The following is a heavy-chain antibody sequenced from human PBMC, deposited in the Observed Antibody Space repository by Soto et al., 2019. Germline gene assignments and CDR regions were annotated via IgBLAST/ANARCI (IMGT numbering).Heavy chain of an antibody. CDR1: GFTFSSYG. CDR3: AQDHSTIFGVDYYGMDV. Sequence: GGSLRLSCAASGFTFSSYGMHWVRQAPGKGLEWVAVISYDGSNKYYADSVKGRFTISRDNSKNTLYLQMNSLRAEDTAVYYCAQDHSTIFGVDYYGMDVWGQGTTVTVSS. V-gene: IGHV3-30*18. CDR2: ISYDGSNK. D-gene: IGHD3-3*01. J-gene: IGHJ6*02.